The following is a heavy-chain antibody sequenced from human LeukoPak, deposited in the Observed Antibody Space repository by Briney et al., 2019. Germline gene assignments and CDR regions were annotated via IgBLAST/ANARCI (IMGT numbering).Heavy chain of an antibody. J-gene: IGHJ6*02. CDR3: ARDGVAAAGLNCGMDV. CDR1: GFSISNDYY. Sequence: SETLSLACTVSGFSISNDYYWTWLRQPPGKGLEWIGGIYHSGTTYYNPSLRGRVSISLDTSKTQFSLKLSSVTAADTAVHYCARDGVAAAGLNCGMDVWGQGTTVTVSS. D-gene: IGHD6-13*01. V-gene: IGHV4-38-2*02. CDR2: IYHSGTT.